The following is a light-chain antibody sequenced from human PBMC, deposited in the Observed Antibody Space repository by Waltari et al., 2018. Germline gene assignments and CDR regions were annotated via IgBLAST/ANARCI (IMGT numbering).Light chain of an antibody. Sequence: QSALTQPPSASGSPGQSVTISCTGTNRDVGGYNYVSWYQQHPGKAPKLMIYEVTKRPSGVPDRFSGSKSGNTASLTVSGLQAEDDADYYCSSYAGSNNLVFGGGTKLTVL. CDR1: NRDVGGYNY. V-gene: IGLV2-8*01. J-gene: IGLJ3*02. CDR3: SSYAGSNNLV. CDR2: EVT.